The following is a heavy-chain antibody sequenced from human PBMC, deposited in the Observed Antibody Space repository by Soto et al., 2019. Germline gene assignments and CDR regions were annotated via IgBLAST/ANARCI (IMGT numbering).Heavy chain of an antibody. CDR2: ISSSSSTI. CDR3: AREGGDLNWFAP. V-gene: IGHV3-48*01. J-gene: IGHJ5*02. CDR1: GFTFSSYS. Sequence: EVQLVESGGGLVQPGGSLRLSCAASGFTFSSYSMNWVRQAPGKGLEWVAYISSSSSTIYYADSVKGRFTISRDNAKNSMYQQMNSVRAEEPAVYYCAREGGDLNWFAPWGQGTLVTVSS. D-gene: IGHD3-10*01.